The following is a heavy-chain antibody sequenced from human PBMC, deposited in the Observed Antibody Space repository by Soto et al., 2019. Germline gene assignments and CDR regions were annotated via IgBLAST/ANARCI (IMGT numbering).Heavy chain of an antibody. Sequence: QVQLVESGGGVVQPGRSLRLSCAASGFTFSSYGMHWVRQAPGKGLEWVAVIWYDGSNKYYADSVKGRFTISRDNSKNRLNLQRNSLRAEDTAVYYCARDRVLGGGQQLVRLAYWGQGTLVTVSS. J-gene: IGHJ4*02. CDR1: GFTFSSYG. V-gene: IGHV3-33*01. CDR3: ARDRVLGGGQQLVRLAY. CDR2: IWYDGSNK. D-gene: IGHD6-13*01.